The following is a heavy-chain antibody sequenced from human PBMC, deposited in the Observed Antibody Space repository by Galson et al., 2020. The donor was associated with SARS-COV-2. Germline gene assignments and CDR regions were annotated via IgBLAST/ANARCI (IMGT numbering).Heavy chain of an antibody. V-gene: IGHV1-46*04. Sequence: ASVKVSCKASGYTFISFYIHWVRQAHGQGLEWMGVINPSGDITSYDQKLRGRVTVTRDMSTQTVYMELSSLTSEDTAVYYCAREWGDINSSVFDYWGQGSLVVVSS. CDR1: GYTFISFY. CDR3: AREWGDINSSVFDY. D-gene: IGHD2-21*01. CDR2: INPSGDIT. J-gene: IGHJ4*02.